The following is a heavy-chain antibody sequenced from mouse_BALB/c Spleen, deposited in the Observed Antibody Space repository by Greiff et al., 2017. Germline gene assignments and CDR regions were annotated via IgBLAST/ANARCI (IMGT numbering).Heavy chain of an antibody. D-gene: IGHD2-4*01. V-gene: IGHV14-3*02. Sequence: VTLKVSGAELVKPGASVKLSCTASGFNIKDTYMHWVKQRPEQGLEWIGRIDPANGNTKYDPKFQGKATITADTSSNTAYLQLSSLTSEDTAVYYCARENYDYDGYAMDYWGQGTSVTVSS. CDR1: GFNIKDTY. CDR2: IDPANGNT. J-gene: IGHJ4*01. CDR3: ARENYDYDGYAMDY.